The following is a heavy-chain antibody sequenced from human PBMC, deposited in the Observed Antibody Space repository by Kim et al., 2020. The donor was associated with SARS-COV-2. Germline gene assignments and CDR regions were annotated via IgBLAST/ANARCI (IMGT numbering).Heavy chain of an antibody. D-gene: IGHD3-10*01. Sequence: PSLKSRVSISVDTSKNQFSLKMTSVTAADTAVYYCAQASGSFAYYGMHVWGQGTTVIVSS. CDR3: AQASGSFAYYGMHV. V-gene: IGHV4-4*08. J-gene: IGHJ6*02.